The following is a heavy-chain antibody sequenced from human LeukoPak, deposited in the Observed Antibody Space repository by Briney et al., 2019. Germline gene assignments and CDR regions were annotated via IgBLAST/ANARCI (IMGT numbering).Heavy chain of an antibody. J-gene: IGHJ4*02. CDR1: GGTFSSYA. CDR2: IIPIFGTA. V-gene: IGHV1-69*05. Sequence: ASVKVSCKASGGTFSSYAISWVRQAPGQGLEWMGGIIPIFGTANYAQKFQGRVTMTRDTSTSTVYMELSSLRSEDTAVYYCARVLLWFGELPDYWGQGTLVTVSS. D-gene: IGHD3-10*01. CDR3: ARVLLWFGELPDY.